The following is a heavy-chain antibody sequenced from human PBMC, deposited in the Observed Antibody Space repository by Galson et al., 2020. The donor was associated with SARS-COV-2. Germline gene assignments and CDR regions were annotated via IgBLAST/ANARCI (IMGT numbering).Heavy chain of an antibody. D-gene: IGHD3-3*01. V-gene: IGHV4-61*02. Sequence: SETLSLTCTVSGASISRGSYYWSWIRQPAGKGLEWTGRIYKRGNTTSNPSLWSQVTIPVDTSKNQFSLKLTSVTAADTAVYYCARGNSPCVTIFGVLTGTCGMDVWGQGTTVTVSS. CDR1: GASISRGSYY. CDR2: IYKRGNT. CDR3: ARGNSPCVTIFGVLTGTCGMDV. J-gene: IGHJ6*02.